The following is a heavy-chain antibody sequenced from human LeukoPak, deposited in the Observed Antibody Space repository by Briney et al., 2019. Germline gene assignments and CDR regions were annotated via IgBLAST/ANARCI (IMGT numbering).Heavy chain of an antibody. V-gene: IGHV1-46*01. CDR1: GYTFTSYY. CDR3: ARPADILTGYYSYHFDY. J-gene: IGHJ4*02. CDR2: INPSGGST. D-gene: IGHD3-9*01. Sequence: ASVKVSCKASGYTFTSYYMHWVRQAPGQGLEWMGIINPSGGSTSYAQKFQGRVTMTRDTSTSTVYMELRSLRSDDTAVYYCARPADILTGYYSYHFDYWGQGTLVTVSS.